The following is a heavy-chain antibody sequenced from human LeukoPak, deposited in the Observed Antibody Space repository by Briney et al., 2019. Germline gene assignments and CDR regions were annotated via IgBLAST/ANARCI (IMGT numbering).Heavy chain of an antibody. D-gene: IGHD5-24*01. CDR3: ARVRGPPTKRWLHLFDY. CDR1: GGSLRGYY. J-gene: IGHJ4*02. Sequence: KPSETLSLTCAVYGGSLRGYYWSWIRQPPGKGLEWIGEINHSGGTNYNPSLKSRVTISVDTSKNQFSLKLSSVTAADTAVYYCARVRGPPTKRWLHLFDYWGQGTLVTVSS. V-gene: IGHV4-34*01. CDR2: INHSGGT.